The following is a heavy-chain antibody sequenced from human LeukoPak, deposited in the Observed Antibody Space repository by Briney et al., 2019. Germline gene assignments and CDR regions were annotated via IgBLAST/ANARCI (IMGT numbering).Heavy chain of an antibody. D-gene: IGHD2-21*02. CDR1: GSTFSSYT. V-gene: IGHV3-21*01. CDR2: ISSSSSYI. J-gene: IGHJ4*02. Sequence: PGGPLTLSCAASGSTFSSYTMNWFGRPPGRGREGVPSISSSSSYIYYADSVKGRFTISRDNAKNSLYLQMNSLRAEDTAVYYCARGFCGGDCYNFDYWGQGTLVTVSS. CDR3: ARGFCGGDCYNFDY.